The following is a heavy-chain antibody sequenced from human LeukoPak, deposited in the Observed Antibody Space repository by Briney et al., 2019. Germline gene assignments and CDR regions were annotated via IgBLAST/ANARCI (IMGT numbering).Heavy chain of an antibody. CDR1: GFTFSNYA. CDR3: AKESPHFDY. CDR2: ISGSGVTT. J-gene: IGHJ4*02. Sequence: GGSLRLSCAASGFTFSNYAMSWVRQAPGKGLEWVSTISGSGVTTYYVDSVKGRFTISRDNSKNTLYLQMNSLRAEDTAIFYCAKESPHFDYWGQGTLVSVSS. V-gene: IGHV3-23*01.